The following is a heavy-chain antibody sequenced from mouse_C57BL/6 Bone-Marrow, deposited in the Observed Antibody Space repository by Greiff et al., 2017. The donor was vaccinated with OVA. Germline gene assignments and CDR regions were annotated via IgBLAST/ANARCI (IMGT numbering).Heavy chain of an antibody. V-gene: IGHV14-4*01. Sequence: EVKLMESGAELVRPGVSVKLSCTASGFNIKDDYMHWVKERPEQGLEWIGWIDPENGDTDYASKFQGKATITPDTSSKTVYLHLSSLTSEDTAVYYCTTYRYWGKGTTLRVSS. CDR1: GFNIKDDY. J-gene: IGHJ2*01. CDR2: IDPENGDT. CDR3: TTYRY.